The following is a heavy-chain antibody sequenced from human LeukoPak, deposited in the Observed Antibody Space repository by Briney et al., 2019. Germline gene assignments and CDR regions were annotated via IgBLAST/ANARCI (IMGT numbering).Heavy chain of an antibody. J-gene: IGHJ4*02. V-gene: IGHV4-30-4*01. D-gene: IGHD5-12*01. CDR2: IYYSGST. Sequence: SETLSLTCTVSGGSISSGDYYWSWIRQPPGKGLEWIGYIYYSGSTYYNPSLKSRVTISVDTSKNQFSLKLSSVTAADTAVYYCARGRDGYNCFDYWGQGTLVTVSS. CDR1: GGSISSGDYY. CDR3: ARGRDGYNCFDY.